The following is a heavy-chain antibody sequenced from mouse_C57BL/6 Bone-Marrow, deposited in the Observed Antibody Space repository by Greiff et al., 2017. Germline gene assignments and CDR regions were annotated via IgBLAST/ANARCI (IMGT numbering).Heavy chain of an antibody. CDR3: EITTVVATE. J-gene: IGHJ2*01. CDR2: INPGSGGT. D-gene: IGHD1-1*01. CDR1: GYAFTNYL. Sequence: VQLQQSGAELVRPGTSVKVSCKASGYAFTNYLIEWVKQRPGQGLEWIGVINPGSGGTNYNGKFKGKATLTADKSSSTAYMQLSSLTSEDSAVYFCEITTVVATEWGQGTTLTVSS. V-gene: IGHV1-54*01.